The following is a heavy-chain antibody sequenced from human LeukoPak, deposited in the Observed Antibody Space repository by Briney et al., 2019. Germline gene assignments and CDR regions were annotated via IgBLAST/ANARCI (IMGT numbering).Heavy chain of an antibody. Sequence: ASVKVSCKASGYTFTGYYMHWVRQAPGQGLEWMGWINPNSGGTNYAQKFQGRVTMTRDTSISTAYMQLSGLRSDDTAVYYCARSQSGGGYSRNWFDPWGQGTLVTVSS. CDR1: GYTFTGYY. V-gene: IGHV1-2*02. D-gene: IGHD2-21*01. CDR2: INPNSGGT. CDR3: ARSQSGGGYSRNWFDP. J-gene: IGHJ5*02.